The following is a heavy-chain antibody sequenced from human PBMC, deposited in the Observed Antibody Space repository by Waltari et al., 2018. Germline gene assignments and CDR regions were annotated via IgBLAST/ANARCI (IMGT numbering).Heavy chain of an antibody. J-gene: IGHJ4*02. Sequence: QVQLVQSGAEVKKPGASVKVSCKAFGYTFTSYAMHWVRQAPGQRLEWMGWINAGNGNTKYSQKFQGRVTITRDTSASTAYMELSSLRSEDTAVYYCARVSCSGGSCYWPFDYWGQGTLVTVSS. CDR3: ARVSCSGGSCYWPFDY. CDR1: GYTFTSYA. D-gene: IGHD2-15*01. CDR2: INAGNGNT. V-gene: IGHV1-3*01.